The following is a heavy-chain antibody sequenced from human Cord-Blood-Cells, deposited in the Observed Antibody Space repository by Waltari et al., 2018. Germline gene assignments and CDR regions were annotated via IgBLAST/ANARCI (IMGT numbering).Heavy chain of an antibody. V-gene: IGHV4-34*01. J-gene: IGHJ4*02. D-gene: IGHD3-10*01. CDR2: INHSGST. CDR1: GGSFSGYY. CDR3: ARGLGFGELFFDY. Sequence: QVQLQQWGAGLLKPSETLSLTCAVYGGSFSGYYWSWIRQPPGKGQEWIGEINHSGSTNYNPSLKSRVTISVDTSKNQFSLKLSSVTAADTAVYYCARGLGFGELFFDYWGQGTLVTVSS.